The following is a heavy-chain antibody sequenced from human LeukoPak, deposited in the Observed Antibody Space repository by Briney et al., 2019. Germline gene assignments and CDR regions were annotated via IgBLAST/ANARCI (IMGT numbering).Heavy chain of an antibody. J-gene: IGHJ5*02. CDR3: ARDLGQYYDTSDNWFDP. CDR2: ISSSSSYI. V-gene: IGHV3-21*01. D-gene: IGHD3-22*01. Sequence: GGSLRLSCVASGFIFSSYSMNWVRQAPGKGLEWVSSISSSSSYIYYADSVKGRFTISRDNAKNSLYLQMNSLRAEDTAVYYCARDLGQYYDTSDNWFDPWGQGTLVTVSS. CDR1: GFIFSSYS.